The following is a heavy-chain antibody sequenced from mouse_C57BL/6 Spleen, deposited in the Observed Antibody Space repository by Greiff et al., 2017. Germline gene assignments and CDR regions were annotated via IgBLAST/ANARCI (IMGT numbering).Heavy chain of an antibody. CDR1: GYTFTSYG. CDR2: IYPRSGNT. D-gene: IGHD3-2*02. CDR3: ARDGGDSGCESAMDY. V-gene: IGHV1-81*01. Sequence: QVQLQQSGAELVRPGASVKLSCKASGYTFTSYGISWVKQRTGQGLEWIGEIYPRSGNTYYNETFKGKATLTADKSSSSAYMELRRLTSEDSAVYVGARDGGDSGCESAMDYWGQGTSVTVSA. J-gene: IGHJ4*01.